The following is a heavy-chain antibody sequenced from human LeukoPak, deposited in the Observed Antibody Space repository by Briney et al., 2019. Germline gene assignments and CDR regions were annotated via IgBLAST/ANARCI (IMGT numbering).Heavy chain of an antibody. CDR3: ARGNDIVAMSYFDY. J-gene: IGHJ4*02. V-gene: IGHV3-30*04. CDR2: ISYDGSNK. CDR1: GFTFSSYA. D-gene: IGHD5-12*01. Sequence: PGGSLRLSCAASGFTFSSYAMRRVRQAPGKGLGWVAVISYDGSNKYYADSVKGRFTISRDNSKNTLYLQMNSLRAEDTAVYYCARGNDIVAMSYFDYWGQGTLVTVSS.